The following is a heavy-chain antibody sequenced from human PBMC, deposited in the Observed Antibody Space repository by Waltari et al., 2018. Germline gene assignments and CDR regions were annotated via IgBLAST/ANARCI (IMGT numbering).Heavy chain of an antibody. CDR1: GYTFTSDA. J-gene: IGHJ4*02. CDR3: ARGLAAAAGAY. CDR2: NSAGNGNT. Sequence: QVQLVQAGAEGKKTRASVTASCTAAGYTFTSDAMHSGRQAAGLRREWMRWNSAGNGNTKYSQKFLGSVTITRDTSANTEYMELSSVRSEDTAVYYCARGLAAAAGAYWGQGTLVTVSS. D-gene: IGHD6-25*01. V-gene: IGHV1-3*01.